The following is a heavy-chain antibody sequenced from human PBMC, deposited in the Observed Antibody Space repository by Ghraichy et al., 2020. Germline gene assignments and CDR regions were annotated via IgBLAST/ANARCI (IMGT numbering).Heavy chain of an antibody. CDR1: DYSINSGYC. CDR2: LYFGGST. D-gene: IGHD4-11*01. Sequence: SETLSLTCGVSDYSINSGYCWGWVQQPPGKGLEWIGSLYFGGSTYYNPSLKSRVTISVDTSQKQLSLNLTSVTAADTAIYFCVGLYSNYAIDRGGQGTLVTVSS. J-gene: IGHJ4*02. CDR3: VGLYSNYAIDR. V-gene: IGHV4-38-2*01.